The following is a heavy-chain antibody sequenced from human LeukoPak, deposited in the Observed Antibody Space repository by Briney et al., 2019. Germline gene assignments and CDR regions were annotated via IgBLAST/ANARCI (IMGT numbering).Heavy chain of an antibody. CDR2: ISGSGGST. CDR1: GFTFSSYA. V-gene: IGHV3-23*01. D-gene: IGHD5-18*01. J-gene: IGHJ4*02. Sequence: GGSLRLSCAASGFTFSSYAMSWVRQAPGKGLEWVSAISGSGGSTYYADSVKGRFTISRDDSKNTLYLQMNSLRAEDTAVYYCAKDSSGYSYGYLYWGQGTLVTVSS. CDR3: AKDSSGYSYGYLY.